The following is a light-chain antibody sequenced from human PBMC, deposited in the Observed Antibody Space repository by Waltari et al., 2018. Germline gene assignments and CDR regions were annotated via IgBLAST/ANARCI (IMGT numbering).Light chain of an antibody. J-gene: IGKJ1*01. CDR3: THYVTGPPWT. CDR1: QSVSGH. V-gene: IGKV3-20*01. CDR2: CSS. Sequence: EIILTQSPGTLALSAGESATLSCGASQSVSGHLDWYQHNPGPAPRPLISCSSQRATGIPYWFSCNGSGTEFTRTISSLVLEYFAVYYCTHYVTGPPWTFGQGTKVE.